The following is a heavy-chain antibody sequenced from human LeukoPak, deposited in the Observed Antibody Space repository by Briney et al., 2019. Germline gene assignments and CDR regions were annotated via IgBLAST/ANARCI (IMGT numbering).Heavy chain of an antibody. Sequence: PSETLSLTCAVYGGSFSGYYWSWIRQPPGKGLEWIGEINHSGSTNYNPSLKSRVTISVDTSKNQFSLKLSSVTAADTAVYYCARASWVGGIAGATETRPFDYWGQGTLVTVSS. CDR1: GGSFSGYY. CDR3: ARASWVGGIAGATETRPFDY. D-gene: IGHD1-26*01. J-gene: IGHJ4*02. V-gene: IGHV4-34*01. CDR2: INHSGST.